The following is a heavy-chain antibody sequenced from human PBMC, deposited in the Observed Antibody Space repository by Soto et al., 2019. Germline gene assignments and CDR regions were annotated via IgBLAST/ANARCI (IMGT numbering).Heavy chain of an antibody. CDR2: IYHSGST. J-gene: IGHJ4*02. V-gene: IGHV4-30-2*01. CDR1: GGSISCVCAA. CDR3: AREGNLGRWIQPLDS. Sequence: SEALSLTCAVSGGSISCVCAAGSWILQPPGKGLEWIGYIYHSGSTYYNPSLRSRVTISVDRSKNQFSLKLISVTTADTAVYFCAREGNLGRWIQPLDSWGQGTLVTVSS. D-gene: IGHD2-2*03.